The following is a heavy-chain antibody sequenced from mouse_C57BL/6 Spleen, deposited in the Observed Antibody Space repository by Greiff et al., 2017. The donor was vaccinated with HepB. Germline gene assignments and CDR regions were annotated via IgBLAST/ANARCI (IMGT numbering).Heavy chain of an antibody. CDR1: GFTFSSYA. J-gene: IGHJ3*01. CDR2: ISDGGSYI. CDR3: ARDPIYYDYERWFAY. V-gene: IGHV5-4*01. Sequence: DVQLVESGGGLVKPGGSLKLSCAASGFTFSSYAMSWVRQTPEKRLEWVATISDGGSYIYYPDNVKGRFTISRDNAKNNLYLQMSQMKSEDTAMYYCARDPIYYDYERWFAYWGQVTLLPVSA. D-gene: IGHD2-4*01.